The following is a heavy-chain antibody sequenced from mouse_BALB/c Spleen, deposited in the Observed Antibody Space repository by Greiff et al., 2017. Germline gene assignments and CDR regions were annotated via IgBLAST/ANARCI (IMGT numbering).Heavy chain of an antibody. D-gene: IGHD2-14*01. V-gene: IGHV1-52*01. J-gene: IGHJ3*01. CDR3: ARSEVRGTWFAY. CDR2: PSDSET. Sequence: PSDSETRLNQKFKDKATLTVDKSSSTAYMQLSSPTSEDSAVYYCARSEVRGTWFAYWGQGTLVTVSA.